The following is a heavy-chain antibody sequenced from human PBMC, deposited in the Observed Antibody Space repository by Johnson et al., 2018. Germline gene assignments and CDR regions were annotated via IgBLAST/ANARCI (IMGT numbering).Heavy chain of an antibody. Sequence: QVQLVESGGGVVQPGTSLRPSCAASGFTFSTFGLPWVLHHADRGVDWVALIAFDGKNKNYADSVKGRLTISRDNPNSTVFLQVTSLRPEDTAVYYCVPSGGDRAFGYWCQGTQVTVSS. V-gene: IGHV3-30*03. J-gene: IGHJ4*02. CDR3: VPSGGDRAFGY. CDR2: IAFDGKNK. D-gene: IGHD3-10*01. CDR1: GFTFSTFG.